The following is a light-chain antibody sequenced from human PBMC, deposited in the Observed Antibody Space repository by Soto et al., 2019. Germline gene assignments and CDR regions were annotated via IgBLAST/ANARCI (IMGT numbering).Light chain of an antibody. CDR3: QQYDSYLT. CDR1: ESVTGSY. CDR2: GAS. V-gene: IGKV3-20*01. J-gene: IGKJ3*01. Sequence: EIVLTQSPGTLSLSPGERATLSCRASESVTGSYLAWYQQKPGQAPRLLIYGASSRATGIPDRFSGSGSETDFTLTIKRLEPEDFAVYYCQQYDSYLTFGPGTKVDMK.